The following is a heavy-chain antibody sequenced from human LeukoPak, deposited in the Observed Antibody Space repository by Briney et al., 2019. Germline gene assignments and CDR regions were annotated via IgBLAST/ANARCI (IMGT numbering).Heavy chain of an antibody. J-gene: IGHJ6*02. D-gene: IGHD3-10*01. CDR2: ISYDGSNK. CDR1: GFTFSSYA. CDR3: ARDSMVRGASYYYYGMDV. V-gene: IGHV3-30-3*01. Sequence: PGGSLRLSCAASGFTFSSYAMHWVRQAPGKGLEWGAVISYDGSNKYYADSVKGRFTISRDNSKNTLYLQMNSLRAEDTAVYYCARDSMVRGASYYYYGMDVWGQGTTVTVSS.